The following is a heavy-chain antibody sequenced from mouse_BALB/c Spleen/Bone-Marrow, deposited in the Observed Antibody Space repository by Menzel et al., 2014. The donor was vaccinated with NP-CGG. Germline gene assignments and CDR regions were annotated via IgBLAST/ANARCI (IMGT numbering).Heavy chain of an antibody. J-gene: IGHJ2*01. CDR2: INPSNGRT. CDR1: GYTFTSYW. V-gene: IGHV1S81*02. CDR3: ARPYYGPYFDY. D-gene: IGHD1-2*01. Sequence: VQLQQSGAELVKPGASVKLSCKASGYTFTSYWMHWVKQRPGQGLEWIGEINPSNGRTNYNEKFKSKATLTVGKSSSTAYMQLSSLTSEDSAVYYCARPYYGPYFDYWGQGTTLTVSS.